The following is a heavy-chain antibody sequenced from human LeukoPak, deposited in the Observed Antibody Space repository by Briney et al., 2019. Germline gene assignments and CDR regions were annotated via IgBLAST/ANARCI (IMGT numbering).Heavy chain of an antibody. CDR1: GYSFMNDW. Sequence: GESLKISCKDSGYSFMNDWIGWVRQMPGKGLEWIGIIYPGDSNIRYSPSFQGQVTISADKSLSTAYLQWSSLKASDTAMYYCARRLGATKRFDPWGQGTLVTVSS. J-gene: IGHJ5*02. CDR3: ARRLGATKRFDP. D-gene: IGHD1-26*01. V-gene: IGHV5-51*01. CDR2: IYPGDSNI.